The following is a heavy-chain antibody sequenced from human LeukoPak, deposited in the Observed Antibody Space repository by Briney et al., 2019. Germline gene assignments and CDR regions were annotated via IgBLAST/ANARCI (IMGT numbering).Heavy chain of an antibody. CDR1: GFTFSSYA. V-gene: IGHV3-23*01. D-gene: IGHD3-16*01. CDR3: SKDRAHYVGGSYLGAFDI. Sequence: GGSLRLSCAASGFTFSSYAMSWVCQAPGKGLEWVSLISGSGGSTDYADSVKGRFTISRDNSKNSLYLQMNSLRAEDTAVYYCSKDRAHYVGGSYLGAFDIWGQGTMVTVSS. J-gene: IGHJ3*02. CDR2: ISGSGGST.